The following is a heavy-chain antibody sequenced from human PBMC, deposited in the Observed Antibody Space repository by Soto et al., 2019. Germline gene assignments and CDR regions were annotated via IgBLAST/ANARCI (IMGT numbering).Heavy chain of an antibody. D-gene: IGHD3-22*01. V-gene: IGHV3-23*01. CDR1: GFTFSSYA. J-gene: IGHJ3*02. CDR3: AKDQYYYDSSGYFDAFDI. Sequence: PGGPLRLSCAASGFTFSSYAMSWVRQAPGKGLEWVSAISGSGGSTYYADSVKGRFTISRDNSKNTLYLQMNSLRAEDTAVYYCAKDQYYYDSSGYFDAFDIWGQGTMVTVSS. CDR2: ISGSGGST.